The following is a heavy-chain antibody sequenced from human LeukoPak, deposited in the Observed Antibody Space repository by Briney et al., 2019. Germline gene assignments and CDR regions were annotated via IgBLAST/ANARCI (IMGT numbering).Heavy chain of an antibody. CDR2: IYYSGST. D-gene: IGHD5-12*01. CDR3: ARSEYSGYES. CDR1: GGSISSYY. J-gene: IGHJ4*02. Sequence: SETLSLTCTVSGGSISSYYWSWLRQPPGKGLEGIGYIYYSGSTNYNPSLKSRVTISVDTSKNQFSLKLSSVTAADTAVYYCARSEYSGYESWGQGTLVTVSS. V-gene: IGHV4-59*01.